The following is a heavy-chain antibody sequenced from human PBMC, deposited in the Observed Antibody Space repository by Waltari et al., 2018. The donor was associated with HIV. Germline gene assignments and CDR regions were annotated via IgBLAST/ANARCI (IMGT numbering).Heavy chain of an antibody. CDR3: TSTVYGATISPLLH. Sequence: EVQLVESGGGFVQPGGSLRLSCAASGFTFSSYWMHWVRQVPGKGLVWVALINRDGSSTTYTDTLNGRITSSRAKATLTLYLQTNTLRYEYTTVYYCTSTVYGATISPLLHWGQGPLFTVS. V-gene: IGHV3-74*01. CDR2: INRDGSST. CDR1: GFTFSSYW. J-gene: IGHJ4*02. D-gene: IGHD5-12*01.